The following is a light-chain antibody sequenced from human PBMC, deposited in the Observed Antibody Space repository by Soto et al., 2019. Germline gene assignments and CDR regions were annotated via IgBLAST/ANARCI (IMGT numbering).Light chain of an antibody. V-gene: IGKV3-11*01. CDR3: HQRRNWPLT. CDR1: QSVSYY. CDR2: DAS. Sequence: EIVLTQSPGTLSLSPGERATLSCRASQSVSYYLAWYQQKPGQAPRLLIYDASKRATGIPARFSGSGSGTDFTLTISSLEPEDFAVYYCHQRRNWPLTFGGGTKLEIK. J-gene: IGKJ4*01.